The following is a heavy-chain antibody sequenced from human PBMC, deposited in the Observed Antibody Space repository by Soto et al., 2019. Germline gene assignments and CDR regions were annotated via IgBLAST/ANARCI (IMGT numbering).Heavy chain of an antibody. D-gene: IGHD6-19*01. Sequence: QITLKESGPTLVKPTQPLTLTCTFSGFSLSTSGVGVGWIRQPPGKALEWLALFYWDDDQRYSPSLKSRLTIPKDTSKNQVVLTMTNMDPVDTATYYCAHSYTSGFVAEYFQHWGQGTLVTVSS. CDR2: FYWDDDQ. V-gene: IGHV2-5*02. J-gene: IGHJ1*01. CDR3: AHSYTSGFVAEYFQH. CDR1: GFSLSTSGVG.